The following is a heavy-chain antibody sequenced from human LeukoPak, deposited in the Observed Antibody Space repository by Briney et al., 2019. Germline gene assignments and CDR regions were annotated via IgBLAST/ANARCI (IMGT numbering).Heavy chain of an antibody. D-gene: IGHD3-10*01. CDR2: IYYSGST. CDR3: ARERYYSGAFDT. CDR1: GGSISSGDYY. J-gene: IGHJ3*02. V-gene: IGHV4-30-4*01. Sequence: SETLSLTCTVSGGSISSGDYYWSWIRQPPGKGLEWIGYIYYSGSTYYNPSLKSRVTISVDTSKNQFSLKLTSVTAADTAVYYCARERYYSGAFDTWGQGTMVTVSS.